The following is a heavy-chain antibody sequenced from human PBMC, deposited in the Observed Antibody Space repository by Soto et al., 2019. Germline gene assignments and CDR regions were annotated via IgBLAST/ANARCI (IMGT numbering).Heavy chain of an antibody. CDR3: ATMGTPATGLYFFDY. J-gene: IGHJ4*02. CDR2: ISYSGST. CDR1: GGSISSGNYY. V-gene: IGHV4-30-4*01. Sequence: SETLSLTCTVSGGSISSGNYYWSWIRQPPGKGLEWIGFISYSGSTYYSTSLKSRVTISVDTSKSQFSLNLSFVTAADTAVYNCATMGTPATGLYFFDYWGQGSLVTVSS. D-gene: IGHD2-15*01.